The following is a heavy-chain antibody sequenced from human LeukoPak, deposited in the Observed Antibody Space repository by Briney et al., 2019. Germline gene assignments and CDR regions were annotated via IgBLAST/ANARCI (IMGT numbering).Heavy chain of an antibody. CDR1: GFTFSSYS. V-gene: IGHV3-21*01. D-gene: IGHD6-13*01. CDR3: AGEGSSSDAFDI. J-gene: IGHJ3*02. Sequence: GGSLRLSCAASGFTFSSYSMKWVRQAPGKGLEWVSSISSSSSYIYYADSVKGRFTISRDNAKNSLYLQMNSLRAEDTAVYYCAGEGSSSDAFDIWGQGTMVTVSS. CDR2: ISSSSSYI.